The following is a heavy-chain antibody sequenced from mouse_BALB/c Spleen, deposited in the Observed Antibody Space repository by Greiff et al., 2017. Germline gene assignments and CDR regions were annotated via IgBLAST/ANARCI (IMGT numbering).Heavy chain of an antibody. CDR2: INPSSGYT. D-gene: IGHD2-14*01. V-gene: IGHV1-4*02. J-gene: IGHJ1*01. CDR1: GFTFTSYT. CDR3: ARDYRYDVYWYFDV. Sequence: QVQLQQSAAELARPGASVKMSCKASGFTFTSYTMHWVKQRPGQGLEWIGYINPSSGYTEYNQKFKDKTTLTADKSSSTAYMQLSSLTSEHSAVYYCARDYRYDVYWYFDVWGAGTTVTVSS.